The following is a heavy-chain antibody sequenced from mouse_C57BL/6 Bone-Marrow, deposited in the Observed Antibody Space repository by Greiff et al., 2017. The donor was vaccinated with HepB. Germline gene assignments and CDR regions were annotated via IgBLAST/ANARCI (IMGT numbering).Heavy chain of an antibody. V-gene: IGHV1-76*01. Sequence: VKLMESGAELVRPGASVKLSCKASGYTFTDYYINWVKQRPGQGLEWIARIYPGSGNTYYNEKFKGKATLTAEKSSSTAYMQLSSLTSEDSAVYYCTREVRDYGSSSDYWGQGTTLTVSS. CDR3: TREVRDYGSSSDY. D-gene: IGHD1-1*01. CDR1: GYTFTDYY. CDR2: IYPGSGNT. J-gene: IGHJ2*01.